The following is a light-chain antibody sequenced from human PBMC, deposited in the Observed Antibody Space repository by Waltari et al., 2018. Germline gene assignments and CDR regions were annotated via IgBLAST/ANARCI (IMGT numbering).Light chain of an antibody. J-gene: IGLJ6*01. CDR2: DVN. CDR3: SSYRSGSTFV. Sequence: QAALTQPPSVSKSPGQSVTLSCTGTSSDVGGHNDVSWYQQYPGTAPRLLIYDVNKRPSAVSVRFSGSKSGNTASLTISGRQAEDEADYYCSSYRSGSTFVFGSGTKVTVL. V-gene: IGLV2-18*02. CDR1: SSDVGGHND.